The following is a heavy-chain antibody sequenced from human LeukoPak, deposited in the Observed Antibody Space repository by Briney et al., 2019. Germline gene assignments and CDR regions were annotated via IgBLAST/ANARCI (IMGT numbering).Heavy chain of an antibody. CDR1: GGSISSTTHY. J-gene: IGHJ3*02. Sequence: SETLSLTCTVSGGSISSTTHYWSWIRQPPGKGLEWIGSMHYSGHTYYNPSLNSRVTISVDTSKNQFSLKLTSVTAADTAMYYCARTPTTVVTPGAFDIWGQGTMVTVSS. CDR3: ARTPTTVVTPGAFDI. D-gene: IGHD4-23*01. V-gene: IGHV4-39*01. CDR2: MHYSGHT.